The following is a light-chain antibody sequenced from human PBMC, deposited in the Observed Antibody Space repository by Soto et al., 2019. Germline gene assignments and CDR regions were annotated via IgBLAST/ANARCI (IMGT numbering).Light chain of an antibody. CDR3: CSYAGSVYV. V-gene: IGLV2-11*01. Sequence: QSALTQPRSVSGSPGQSVTISCTGTSSDVGGYNYVSWYQQHPGKAPKLMIYDVSKRPSGVPDRFSCSKSGNTASLTISGLQAEDEADYYCCSYAGSVYVFGTGTKLTVL. CDR1: SSDVGGYNY. CDR2: DVS. J-gene: IGLJ1*01.